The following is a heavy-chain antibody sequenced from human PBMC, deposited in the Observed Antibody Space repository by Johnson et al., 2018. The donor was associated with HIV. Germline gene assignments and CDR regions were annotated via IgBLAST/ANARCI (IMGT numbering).Heavy chain of an antibody. J-gene: IGHJ3*02. V-gene: IGHV3-30*04. CDR2: ISYDGSNK. CDR3: ARAYNYPI. D-gene: IGHD1-1*01. CDR1: GFTFSSYA. Sequence: QVQLVESGGGVVQPGRSLRLSCAASGFTFSSYAMHWVRQAPGKGLEWVAVISYDGSNKYYPDSVKGRFTISRDNSKNTLFLQMNSLRVEDTAVYYCARAYNYPIWGQGTMLTVSS.